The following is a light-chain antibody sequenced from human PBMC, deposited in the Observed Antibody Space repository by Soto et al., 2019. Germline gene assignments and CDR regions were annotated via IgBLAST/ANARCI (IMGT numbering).Light chain of an antibody. J-gene: IGKJ5*01. CDR3: QQCHATPLT. CDR1: QSISSW. Sequence: DIQMTQSPSTLSPSVGGGVTIAWRASQSISSWLAWYQQKPGKAPKLLIYKASSLESGVPSRFSGSGSGTEFTLTITTLQPEDVGIYYCQQCHATPLTFGQGTRLDIK. V-gene: IGKV1-5*03. CDR2: KAS.